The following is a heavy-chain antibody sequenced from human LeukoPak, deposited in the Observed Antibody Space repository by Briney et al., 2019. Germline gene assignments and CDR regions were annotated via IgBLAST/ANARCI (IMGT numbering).Heavy chain of an antibody. CDR2: INPNSGGT. D-gene: IGHD3-22*01. V-gene: IGHV1-2*02. CDR1: GYTFTGYY. Sequence: GASVKVSCKASGYTFTGYYMHWVRQAPGQGLEWMGWINPNSGGTNYSQKFQGRVTMTRDTSTSTAYMELSRLRSDDTAVYYCARDALYDSSGYGLTGDFDYWGQGTLVTASS. J-gene: IGHJ4*02. CDR3: ARDALYDSSGYGLTGDFDY.